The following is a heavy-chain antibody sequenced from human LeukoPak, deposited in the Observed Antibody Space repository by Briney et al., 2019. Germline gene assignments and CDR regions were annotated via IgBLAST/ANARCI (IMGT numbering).Heavy chain of an antibody. CDR1: GGSFSGYY. V-gene: IGHV4-59*08. Sequence: SETLSLTCAVYGGSFSGYYWSWIRQPPGKGLEWIGYIYYSGSTNYNPSLKSRVTISVDTSKNQFSLKLSSVTAADTAVYYCASHPRGVATLTYWGQGTLVTVSS. CDR2: IYYSGST. J-gene: IGHJ4*02. CDR3: ASHPRGVATLTY. D-gene: IGHD5-12*01.